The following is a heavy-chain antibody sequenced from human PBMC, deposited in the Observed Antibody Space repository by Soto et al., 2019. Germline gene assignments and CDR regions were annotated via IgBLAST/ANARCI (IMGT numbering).Heavy chain of an antibody. D-gene: IGHD3-3*01. CDR1: GFTFSSYA. CDR2: ISGSGGST. V-gene: IGHV3-23*01. J-gene: IGHJ4*02. CDR3: AKDLRIKYDFWSGYRPGDFDY. Sequence: GGSLRLSCAASGFTFSSYAMSWVRQAPGKGLEWVSAISGSGGSTYYADSVKGRFTISRDNSKNTLYLQMNSLRAEDTAVYYCAKDLRIKYDFWSGYRPGDFDYWGQGTLVTVSS.